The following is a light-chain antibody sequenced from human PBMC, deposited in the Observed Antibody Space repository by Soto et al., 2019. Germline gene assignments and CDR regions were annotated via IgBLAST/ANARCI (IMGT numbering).Light chain of an antibody. Sequence: QSVLTQPPSVSGAPGQRVTISCTGSSSNIGAGYDVHWYQQLPGTAPKLLIYGNSNRPSGVPDRFSGSKSGTSASLAITGLQAEDEADYYCQSYDSSLSGSEVFGTGTKLTDL. CDR3: QSYDSSLSGSEV. CDR2: GNS. CDR1: SSNIGAGYD. V-gene: IGLV1-40*01. J-gene: IGLJ1*01.